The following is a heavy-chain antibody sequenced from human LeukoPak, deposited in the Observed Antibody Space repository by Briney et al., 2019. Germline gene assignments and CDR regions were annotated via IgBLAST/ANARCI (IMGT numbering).Heavy chain of an antibody. Sequence: PGGSLRLSCAASGFTFSSYAMHWVRQAPGKGPEWVAVISYDGSNKYYADSVKGRFTISRDNSKNTLYLQMNSLRAEDTAVYYCAKAADIQDESDYWGQGTLVTVSS. V-gene: IGHV3-30*04. CDR1: GFTFSSYA. D-gene: IGHD5-12*01. CDR3: AKAADIQDESDY. J-gene: IGHJ4*02. CDR2: ISYDGSNK.